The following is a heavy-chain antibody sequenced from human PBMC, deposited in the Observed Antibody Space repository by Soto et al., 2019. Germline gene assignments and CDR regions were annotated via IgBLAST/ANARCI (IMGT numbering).Heavy chain of an antibody. J-gene: IGHJ6*02. Sequence: SETLSLTCTVSGGSISSSSYYWGWIRQPPGKGLEWIGSIYYSGSTYYNPSLKSRVTISVDTSKNQFSLKLSSVTAADTAVYYCARHESDYDYYGMDVWGQGTTVTVSS. D-gene: IGHD3-10*01. V-gene: IGHV4-39*01. CDR3: ARHESDYDYYGMDV. CDR2: IYYSGST. CDR1: GGSISSSSYY.